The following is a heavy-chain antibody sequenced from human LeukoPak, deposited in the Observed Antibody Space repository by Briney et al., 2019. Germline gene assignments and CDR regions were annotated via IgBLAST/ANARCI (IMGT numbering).Heavy chain of an antibody. V-gene: IGHV3-30*18. CDR3: AKVFEVRGARRPKDY. CDR2: ISYDGGNK. Sequence: GRSLRLSCAASGFTFSDYGMHWVRQAPGKGLEWVALISYDGGNKFYADSVRDRFTISRDNSKNTLFLQMNSLRIEDTAVYYCAKVFEVRGARRPKDYWGQGTLVTVSS. CDR1: GFTFSDYG. D-gene: IGHD3-10*01. J-gene: IGHJ4*02.